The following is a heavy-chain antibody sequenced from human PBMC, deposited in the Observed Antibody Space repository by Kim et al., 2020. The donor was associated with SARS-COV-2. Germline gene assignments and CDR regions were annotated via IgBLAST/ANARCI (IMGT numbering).Heavy chain of an antibody. D-gene: IGHD1-26*01. Sequence: GSTSYAQKFQGRVTMTRDTSTSTVYMELSSLRSEDTAVYYCVRSGSFDYWGQGTLVTVSS. CDR3: VRSGSFDY. CDR2: GST. V-gene: IGHV1-46*01. J-gene: IGHJ4*02.